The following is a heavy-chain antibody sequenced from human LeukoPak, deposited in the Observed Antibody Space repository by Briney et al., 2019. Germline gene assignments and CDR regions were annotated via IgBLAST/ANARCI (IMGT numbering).Heavy chain of an antibody. CDR2: ISGNSAFI. CDR1: GFTFNTYA. V-gene: IGHV3-21*01. J-gene: IGHJ4*02. D-gene: IGHD6-19*01. Sequence: PGGSLRLSCAASGFTFNTYAMTWVRQAPGKGLEWVSSISGNSAFIYYADSVRGRFTISRDNAKNSLYLQMSSLRAEDTAVYYCARDGTGSNSGWYIHWGQGALVTVSS. CDR3: ARDGTGSNSGWYIH.